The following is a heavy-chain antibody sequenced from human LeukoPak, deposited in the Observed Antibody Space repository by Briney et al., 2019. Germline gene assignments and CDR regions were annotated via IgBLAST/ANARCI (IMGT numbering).Heavy chain of an antibody. CDR2: INHSGST. V-gene: IGHV4-34*01. CDR1: GGSFSGYY. J-gene: IGHJ3*02. D-gene: IGHD3-22*01. CDR3: ARDSSGYDSRKRAFDI. Sequence: PSETLSLTCAVYGGSFSGYYWSWIRQPPGKGLEWIGEINHSGSTNYNPSLKSRVTISVDTSKNQFSLKLSSVTAADTAVYYCARDSSGYDSRKRAFDIWGQGTMVTVSS.